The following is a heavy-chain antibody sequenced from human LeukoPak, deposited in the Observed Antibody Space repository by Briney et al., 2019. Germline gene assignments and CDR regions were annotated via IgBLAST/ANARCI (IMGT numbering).Heavy chain of an antibody. V-gene: IGHV5-51*01. CDR1: GYSFNTYW. CDR2: IYPGDSDT. CDR3: AREGRSSSPMDY. Sequence: GESLKISCKGSGYSFNTYWIGWVRQMPGKGLEWMGIIYPGDSDTRYRPSFQGQVTISADKSLSTAYLQWGSLKASDTAMYYCAREGRSSSPMDYWGQGTLVTVSS. J-gene: IGHJ4*02. D-gene: IGHD6-6*01.